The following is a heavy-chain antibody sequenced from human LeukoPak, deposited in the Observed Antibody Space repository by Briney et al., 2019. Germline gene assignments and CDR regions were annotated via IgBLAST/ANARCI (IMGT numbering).Heavy chain of an antibody. V-gene: IGHV3-66*01. Sequence: GGSLTLSCEASEFTVNSNYMIWVRQAPGKGLEWVSLIYSGGSTYNADSVKDRFTISRDNSKNTAYLQMNSLRAEDTAVYFCATSDWFSFDLWRQGTLVTVSS. CDR1: EFTVNSNY. CDR2: IYSGGST. CDR3: ATSDWFSFDL. D-gene: IGHD3/OR15-3a*01. J-gene: IGHJ4*02.